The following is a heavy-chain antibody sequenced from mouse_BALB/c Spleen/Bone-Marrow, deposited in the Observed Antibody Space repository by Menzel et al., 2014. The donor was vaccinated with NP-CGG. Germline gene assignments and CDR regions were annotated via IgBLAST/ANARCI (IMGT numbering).Heavy chain of an antibody. CDR2: IVPYYGGT. CDR3: ARGGIPPYYTMDY. CDR1: GYSFTGYN. V-gene: IGHV1-39*01. J-gene: IGHJ4*01. Sequence: EVQLQQSGPALEKPGASVKISCKASGYSFTGYNMNWVKQSNGKSLEWIGNIVPYYGGTSYNQKFKGKATLTVDKSSSTAYMQLKSLTSEDSAVYYCARGGIPPYYTMDYWGQGTSVTVSS.